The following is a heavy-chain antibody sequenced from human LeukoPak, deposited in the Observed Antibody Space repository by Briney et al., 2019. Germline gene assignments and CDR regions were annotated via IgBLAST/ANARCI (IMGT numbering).Heavy chain of an antibody. CDR3: ARVHIVTGTYFDS. Sequence: PSETLSLTCTLSGDSMSGYSWSWLRQPAGKELEWIGRIYTSYFTEYNLSLDGRVTMSIDTSKNQFSLMLDSVTAAVTAIYYCARVHIVTGTYFDSWGQGALVTVSS. J-gene: IGHJ4*02. CDR2: IYTSYFT. V-gene: IGHV4-4*07. CDR1: GDSMSGYS. D-gene: IGHD3-10*01.